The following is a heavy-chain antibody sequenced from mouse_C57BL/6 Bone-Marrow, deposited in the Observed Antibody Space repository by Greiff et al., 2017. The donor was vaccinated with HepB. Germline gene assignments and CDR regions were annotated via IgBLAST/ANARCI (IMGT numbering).Heavy chain of an antibody. CDR2: FHPYNDDT. D-gene: IGHD1-1*01. Sequence: ESGAELVKPGASVKMSCKASGYTFTTYPIEWMKQNHGKSLEWIGNFHPYNDDTKYNEKFKGKATLTVEKSSSTVYLELSRLTSDDSAVYYCARSYYYGSSYWYFDVWGTGTTVTVSS. CDR1: GYTFTTYP. CDR3: ARSYYYGSSYWYFDV. V-gene: IGHV1-47*01. J-gene: IGHJ1*03.